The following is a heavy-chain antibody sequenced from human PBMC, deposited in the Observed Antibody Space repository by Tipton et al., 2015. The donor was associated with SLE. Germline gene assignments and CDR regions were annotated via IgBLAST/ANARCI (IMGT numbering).Heavy chain of an antibody. CDR2: IYYSGNT. J-gene: IGHJ3*02. V-gene: IGHV4-59*01. Sequence: TLSLTCAVYGGSFSGYYWSWIRQAPGKGLEWIGYIYYSGNTNYNPSLKSRVTISVDTSKNQFSLKLSSVTAADTAVYYCARRVVLWFGEPPAGAFDIWGQGTMVTVSS. CDR1: GGSFSGYY. D-gene: IGHD3-10*01. CDR3: ARRVVLWFGEPPAGAFDI.